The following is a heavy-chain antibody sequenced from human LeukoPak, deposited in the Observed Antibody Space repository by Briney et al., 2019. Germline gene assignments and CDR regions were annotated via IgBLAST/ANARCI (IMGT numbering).Heavy chain of an antibody. D-gene: IGHD1-1*01. J-gene: IGHJ6*04. Sequence: GGSLRLSCAASGFTFSSYAVSWVRQAPGKGLEWVSAISGSGGSTYYADSVKGRFTISRDNSKNTLYLQMNSLRAEDTAVYYCAKDGTDYYYYGMDVWGKGTTVTVSS. CDR1: GFTFSSYA. CDR3: AKDGTDYYYYGMDV. V-gene: IGHV3-23*01. CDR2: ISGSGGST.